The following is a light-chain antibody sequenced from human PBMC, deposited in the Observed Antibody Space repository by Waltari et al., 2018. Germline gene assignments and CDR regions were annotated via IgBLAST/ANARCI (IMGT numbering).Light chain of an antibody. Sequence: QSVLAQPPSVSGTPGQRVTISCTGSRSHIGAYDVHWYQQLPGTAPKLLIYGTNSRPSGVPDRFSGSKSVTSASLVIAGLQVEDEADYYCQTYDRSLSASVFGGGTKLTVL. J-gene: IGLJ2*01. CDR3: QTYDRSLSASV. CDR1: RSHIGAYD. V-gene: IGLV1-40*01. CDR2: GTN.